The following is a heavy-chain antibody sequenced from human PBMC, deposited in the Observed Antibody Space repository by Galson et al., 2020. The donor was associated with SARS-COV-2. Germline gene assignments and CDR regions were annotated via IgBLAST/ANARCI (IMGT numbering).Heavy chain of an antibody. CDR3: ARLDRYTSGSALDY. CDR2: IYTSGST. V-gene: IGHV4-4*07. D-gene: IGHD3-10*01. J-gene: IGHJ4*02. CDR1: GVTISSYY. Sequence: ETSESLYLTCAASGVTISSYYWSWIRQPPGKGLEWIGRIYTSGSTNYNPSPKSRVTMSVDTSKNQFSLRLSSVTAADTAIYFCARLDRYTSGSALDYWGQGTLVTVSS.